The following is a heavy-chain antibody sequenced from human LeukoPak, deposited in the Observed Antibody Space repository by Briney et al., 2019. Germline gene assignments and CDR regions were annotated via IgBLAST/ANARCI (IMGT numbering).Heavy chain of an antibody. CDR3: ARGARATRTAIDY. Sequence: ASVKVSCKASGYTFTSYGITWVRQAPGQGLEWMGWISASNGNTIYAQKFQGRVTMTTDTSTSTANMELRSLTSDDTAVYYCARGARATRTAIDYWGQGTLVTVSS. J-gene: IGHJ4*02. D-gene: IGHD1-26*01. CDR2: ISASNGNT. CDR1: GYTFTSYG. V-gene: IGHV1-18*01.